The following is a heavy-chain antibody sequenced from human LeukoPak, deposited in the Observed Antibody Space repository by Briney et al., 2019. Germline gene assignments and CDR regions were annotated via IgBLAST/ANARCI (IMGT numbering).Heavy chain of an antibody. Sequence: PSETLSLTCTVSGGSISSYYWSWIRQPPGKGLEWIGYIYYSGSTNYNPSLKSRVTISVDTSKNQFSLKLSSVTAADTAVYYCARGSGSYPSIDYWGQGTLVTVSS. V-gene: IGHV4-59*01. CDR3: ARGSGSYPSIDY. D-gene: IGHD1-26*01. CDR1: GGSISSYY. J-gene: IGHJ4*02. CDR2: IYYSGST.